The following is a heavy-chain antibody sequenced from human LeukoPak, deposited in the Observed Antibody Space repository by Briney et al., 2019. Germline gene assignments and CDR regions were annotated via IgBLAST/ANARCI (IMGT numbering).Heavy chain of an antibody. V-gene: IGHV4-59*01. CDR1: GGSISNFY. CDR3: AREMNYSDSTGYYLHSLDY. J-gene: IGHJ4*02. D-gene: IGHD3-22*01. Sequence: PSETLSLTCTVSGGSISNFYWSWIRQAPGKGLEWIGYSHNSGSTDYNPSLKGRVTISVDTSKNQLSLKLSSVTAADTAVYYCAREMNYSDSTGYYLHSLDYWGQGTLVTVSS. CDR2: SHNSGST.